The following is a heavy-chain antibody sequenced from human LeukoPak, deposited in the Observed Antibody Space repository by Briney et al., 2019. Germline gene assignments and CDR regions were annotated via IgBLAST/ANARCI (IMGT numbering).Heavy chain of an antibody. CDR1: GVSISSSSFY. D-gene: IGHD3-10*01. CDR3: ARVPITMVRGRYYYYMDV. CDR2: IYYSGST. Sequence: PSETLSLTCTVSGVSISSSSFYWGWIRQPPGKGLEWIGSIYYSGSTYYNPSLKSRVTISVDTSKNQFSLKLSSVTAADTAVYYCARVPITMVRGRYYYYMDVWGKGTTVTVSS. J-gene: IGHJ6*03. V-gene: IGHV4-39*07.